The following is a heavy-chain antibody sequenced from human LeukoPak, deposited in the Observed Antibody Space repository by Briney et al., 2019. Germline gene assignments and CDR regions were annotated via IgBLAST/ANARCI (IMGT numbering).Heavy chain of an antibody. Sequence: ASVKVSCKASGYTFTSYDINWVRQATGQGLEWMGWMNPNSGNTGYAQKFQGRVTMTRNTSISTAYMELSSLRSEDTAVYYCARGLSVLLWFGELPVISKYYYYGMDVWGQGTTVTVSS. D-gene: IGHD3-10*01. V-gene: IGHV1-8*01. CDR2: MNPNSGNT. J-gene: IGHJ6*02. CDR1: GYTFTSYD. CDR3: ARGLSVLLWFGELPVISKYYYYGMDV.